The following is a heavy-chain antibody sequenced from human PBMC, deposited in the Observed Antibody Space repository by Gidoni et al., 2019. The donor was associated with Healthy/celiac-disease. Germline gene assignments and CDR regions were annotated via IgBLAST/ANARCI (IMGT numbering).Heavy chain of an antibody. V-gene: IGHV1-8*01. CDR3: ARVCSFGSGVMRDAFDI. CDR2: MNPNSG. J-gene: IGHJ3*02. D-gene: IGHD3-16*01. Sequence: QVQLVQSGAEVTKPGASVKVSCKASGYTFTSYDINWVRQATGQGLEWMGWMNPNSGNTSISTAYMELSSLRSEDTAVYYCARVCSFGSGVMRDAFDIWGQGTMVTVSS. CDR1: GYTFTSYD.